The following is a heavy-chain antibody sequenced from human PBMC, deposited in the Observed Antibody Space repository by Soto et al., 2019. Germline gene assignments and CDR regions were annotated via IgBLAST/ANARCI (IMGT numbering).Heavy chain of an antibody. CDR2: ISSSGSLI. Sequence: QVQLVESGGGWVKPGGTLRPPFAASGFTFSDNHRNGIAQTPGKGLEWLSDISSSGSLIYYADSVKGRFTISRDNAKKLLYLQMNSLRAEDTAVYYCARTKVTTFYYGMDVWGQGTTVTVTS. V-gene: IGHV3-11*01. J-gene: IGHJ6*02. D-gene: IGHD4-4*01. CDR3: ARTKVTTFYYGMDV. CDR1: GFTFSDNH.